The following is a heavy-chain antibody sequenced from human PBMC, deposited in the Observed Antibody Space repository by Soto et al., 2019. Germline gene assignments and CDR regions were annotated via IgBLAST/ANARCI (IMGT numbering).Heavy chain of an antibody. D-gene: IGHD2-2*01. J-gene: IGHJ6*02. V-gene: IGHV1-2*04. CDR3: ARTHCISTSCYSPYYYYGMDV. CDR1: GYTFTGYY. CDR2: INPNSGGT. Sequence: ASLKVSCKASGYTFTGYYMHWVRQAPGQGLEWMGWINPNSGGTNYAQKFQGWVTMTRDTSISTAYMELSRLRSDDTAVYYCARTHCISTSCYSPYYYYGMDVWGQGTTVTVSS.